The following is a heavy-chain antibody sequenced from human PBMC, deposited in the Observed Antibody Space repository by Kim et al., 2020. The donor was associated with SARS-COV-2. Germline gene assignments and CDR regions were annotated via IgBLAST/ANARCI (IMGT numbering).Heavy chain of an antibody. CDR3: ARHLRNWYFDL. J-gene: IGHJ2*01. V-gene: IGHV4-39*01. Sequence: YYHPSPKGRVTITVDTSKKPFALRLSSVTAADAAVYYCARHLRNWYFDLWGRGTLVTVSS.